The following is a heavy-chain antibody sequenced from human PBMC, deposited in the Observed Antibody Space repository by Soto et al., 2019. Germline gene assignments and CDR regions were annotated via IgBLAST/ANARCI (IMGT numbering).Heavy chain of an antibody. CDR2: MNPNSGNT. CDR1: GYTFTSYD. Sequence: ASVKVSCKASGYTFTSYDINWVRQATGQGLEWMGWMNPNSGNTGYAQKFQGRVTMTRNTSISTAYMELSSLRSEDTAVYYCAIATVGVHAFDLWGQGKMVTVSS. D-gene: IGHD3-10*01. J-gene: IGHJ3*01. CDR3: AIATVGVHAFDL. V-gene: IGHV1-8*01.